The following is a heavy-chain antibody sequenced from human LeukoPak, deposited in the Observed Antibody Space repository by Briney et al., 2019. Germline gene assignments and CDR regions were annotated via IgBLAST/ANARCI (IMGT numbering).Heavy chain of an antibody. J-gene: IGHJ6*03. V-gene: IGHV4-59*01. CDR1: GGSISSYY. CDR2: IYYSGST. Sequence: SETLPLTCTVSGGSISSYYWSWIRQPPGKGLEWIGYIYYSGSTNYNPSLKSRVTISVDTSKNQFSLKLSSVTAADTAVYYCARMGGYYYYMDVWGKGTTVTISS. CDR3: ARMGGYYYYMDV. D-gene: IGHD3-16*01.